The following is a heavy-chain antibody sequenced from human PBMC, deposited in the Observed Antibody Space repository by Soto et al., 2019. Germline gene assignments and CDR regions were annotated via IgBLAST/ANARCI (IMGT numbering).Heavy chain of an antibody. Sequence: QNTLKESGPTLVKPTQTLTLTCTFSGFSLSADGVGVGWIRQPPGKALEWLALIYWDDDKRYRPSLKSRLTITKDTSKNQVVLTMTNMDPVDTATYYCAHAYGGTSWPNDAFDVWGQGTVVTVSS. CDR2: IYWDDDK. J-gene: IGHJ3*01. V-gene: IGHV2-5*02. D-gene: IGHD2-2*01. CDR3: AHAYGGTSWPNDAFDV. CDR1: GFSLSADGVG.